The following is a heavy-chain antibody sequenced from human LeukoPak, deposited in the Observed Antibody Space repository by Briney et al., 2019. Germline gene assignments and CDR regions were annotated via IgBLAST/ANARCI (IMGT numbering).Heavy chain of an antibody. Sequence: SETLSLTCTVSGGSISSYYWVWIRQPPGKGLEWIGYIYYSGTTNYNASLKSRLTISVGTSKNQFSLKLSSVTAADTAIYYCARVGATRDFDFWGQGTLVTVSS. D-gene: IGHD1-26*01. CDR3: ARVGATRDFDF. J-gene: IGHJ4*02. CDR2: IYYSGTT. V-gene: IGHV4-59*01. CDR1: GGSISSYY.